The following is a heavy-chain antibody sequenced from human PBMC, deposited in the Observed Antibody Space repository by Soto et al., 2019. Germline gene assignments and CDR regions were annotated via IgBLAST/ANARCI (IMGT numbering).Heavy chain of an antibody. J-gene: IGHJ6*03. CDR2: ITWHIGTI. V-gene: IGHV3-9*01. D-gene: IGHD3-16*01. CDR1: GFTFVQYT. Sequence: EVQLVESGGGLVQPGRSLRLACAASGFTFVQYTMHWVRQAPGKGLAWVSSITWHIGTIGYADSVKGRVTISRDNAKKSLYPQMYSLRGEDTGLYFSAKEMITIGHFNYYYVDVWGNGTRVTVSS. CDR3: AKEMITIGHFNYYYVDV.